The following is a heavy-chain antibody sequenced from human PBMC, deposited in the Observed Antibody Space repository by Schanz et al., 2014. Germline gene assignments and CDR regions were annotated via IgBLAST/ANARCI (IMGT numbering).Heavy chain of an antibody. CDR3: AKEKEEVAADGSFFDY. D-gene: IGHD6-13*01. Sequence: EVQVVESGGGLVQPGGSLRLSCVASGFNVSKSYVSWVRQAPGKGLEWVSITYSGGSTYYADSVKGRFTISRDNSKNTVNLQMNSLRAEDTAVYYCAKEKEEVAADGSFFDYWGQGTLGTVSS. V-gene: IGHV3-66*01. CDR2: TYSGGST. J-gene: IGHJ4*02. CDR1: GFNVSKSY.